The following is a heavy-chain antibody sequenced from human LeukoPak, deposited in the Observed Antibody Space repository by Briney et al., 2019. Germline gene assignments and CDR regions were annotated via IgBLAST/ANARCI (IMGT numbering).Heavy chain of an antibody. CDR3: AKDWNEYGDYGGDAFDI. Sequence: GGSLRLSCAASGFTFSSYAMHWVRQAPGKGLEWVAVISYDGSNKYYADSVKGRFTISRDNSKNTLYLQMNSLRAEDTAVYYCAKDWNEYGDYGGDAFDIWGQGTMVTVSS. D-gene: IGHD4-17*01. CDR2: ISYDGSNK. CDR1: GFTFSSYA. J-gene: IGHJ3*02. V-gene: IGHV3-30-3*01.